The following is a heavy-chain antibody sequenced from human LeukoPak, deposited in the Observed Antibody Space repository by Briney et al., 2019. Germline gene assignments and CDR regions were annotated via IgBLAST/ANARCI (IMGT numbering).Heavy chain of an antibody. CDR1: GGSFSGYY. CDR3: ASTASDCSSTSCYWGRYYYYGMDV. V-gene: IGHV4-34*01. D-gene: IGHD2-2*01. Sequence: SETLSLTCAVYGGSFSGYYWSWIRQPPGKGLEWIGSIYYSGSTYYNPSLKSRVTISVDTSKNQFSLKLSSVTAADTAVYYCASTASDCSSTSCYWGRYYYYGMDVWGQGTTVTVSS. J-gene: IGHJ6*02. CDR2: IYYSGST.